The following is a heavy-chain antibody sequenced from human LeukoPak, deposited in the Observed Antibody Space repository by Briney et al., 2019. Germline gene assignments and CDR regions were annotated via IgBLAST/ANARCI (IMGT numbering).Heavy chain of an antibody. CDR1: GVSFSGYY. D-gene: IGHD3-10*01. CDR2: INHSGSS. CDR3: ARSGPKTYYYGSGSYYKPSYFDY. Sequence: SETLSLTCAVYGVSFSGYYWSWIRQPPGKGLEWIGEINHSGSSNYNPSLKSRVTISVDTSKNQFSLKLSSVTAADTAVYYCARSGPKTYYYGSGSYYKPSYFDYWGQGTLVTVSS. V-gene: IGHV4-34*01. J-gene: IGHJ4*02.